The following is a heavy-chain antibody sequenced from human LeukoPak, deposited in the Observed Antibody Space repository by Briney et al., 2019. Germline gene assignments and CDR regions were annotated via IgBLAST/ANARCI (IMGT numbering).Heavy chain of an antibody. J-gene: IGHJ4*02. CDR1: GYTFTSYG. D-gene: IGHD1/OR15-1a*01. V-gene: IGHV1-18*01. CDR3: ARDWVQLEQHLAGY. CDR2: ISAYNGNT. Sequence: GASVKVSCMASGYTFTSYGISWVRQAPGQGLEWMGWISAYNGNTNYAQKLQGRVTMTTDTSTSTAYMELRSLRSDDTAVYYCARDWVQLEQHLAGYWGQGTLVTVSS.